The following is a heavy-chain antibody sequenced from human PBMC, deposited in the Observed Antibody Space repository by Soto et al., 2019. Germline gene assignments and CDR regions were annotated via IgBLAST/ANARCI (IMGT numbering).Heavy chain of an antibody. CDR3: ARIRGGYDYFDY. CDR1: GYSLSDATVG. Sequence: QVTLKASGPVLVKPTETLTLTCTVSGYSLSDATVGVSWIRQPPGKAPEWLAHIFSITEKSYRTSLKSRLTISTDTSKSQVVLTMTNMDPVDTATYYCARIRGGYDYFDYWGQGTLVTVSS. J-gene: IGHJ4*02. V-gene: IGHV2-26*01. CDR2: IFSITEK. D-gene: IGHD6-13*01.